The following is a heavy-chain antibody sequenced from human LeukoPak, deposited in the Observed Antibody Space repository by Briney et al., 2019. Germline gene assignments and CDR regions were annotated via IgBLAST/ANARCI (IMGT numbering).Heavy chain of an antibody. CDR3: TKSPHPYYYDSSGYYRLHFGY. D-gene: IGHD3-22*01. V-gene: IGHV3-23*01. Sequence: HPGGSLRLSCAASGFTFSSYVMSWVRQAPGKGLEWVSGISGSGGSTHYADSVRGRFTISRDNSKNTLYLQMNSLRAEDTAVYYCTKSPHPYYYDSSGYYRLHFGYWGQGTLVTVSS. CDR1: GFTFSSYV. CDR2: ISGSGGST. J-gene: IGHJ4*02.